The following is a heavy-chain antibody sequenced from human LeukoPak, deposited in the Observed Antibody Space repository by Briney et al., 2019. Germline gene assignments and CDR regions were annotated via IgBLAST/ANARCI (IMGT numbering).Heavy chain of an antibody. D-gene: IGHD2-15*01. CDR3: AREEEGDYSDYFDY. CDR2: IQTSGST. CDR1: GVSIRSYS. V-gene: IGHV4-4*07. J-gene: IGHJ4*02. Sequence: ASETLSLTCSVSGVSIRSYSWSWIRPPSGKGLEWIGRIQTSGSTNYNPSLRSRVTMSVDTSKNQFSLKLSSVTAADTAVYYCAREEEGDYSDYFDYWGQGTLVTVSS.